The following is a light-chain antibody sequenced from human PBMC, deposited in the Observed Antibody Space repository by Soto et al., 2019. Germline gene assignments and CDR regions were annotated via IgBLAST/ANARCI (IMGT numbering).Light chain of an antibody. J-gene: IGKJ2*01. CDR2: AAS. CDR1: QSISTY. V-gene: IGKV1-39*01. CDR3: QQSYSTPNT. Sequence: DIPMTQSPSSLSASVGDRVTITCRASQSISTYLNWYQQKPGKPPKFLISAASSLRSGVPSRFTGSGSGTDFTLTISSLQPEDFAIYFCQQSYSTPNTFGQGTKLEIK.